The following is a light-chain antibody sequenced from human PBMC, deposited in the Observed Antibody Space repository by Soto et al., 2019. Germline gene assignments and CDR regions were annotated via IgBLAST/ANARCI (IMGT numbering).Light chain of an antibody. CDR2: ELS. CDR1: SSDVGAYNY. V-gene: IGLV2-8*01. Sequence: QSALTQPPSASGSPGQSVTISCTGTSSDVGAYNYVSWYQQHPGKAPKLMIYELSKRPSGVPDRFSGSKSGNTASLTVSGLQAEDEADYYCSSYAGSNSFVVFGGGTKVTVL. CDR3: SSYAGSNSFVV. J-gene: IGLJ3*02.